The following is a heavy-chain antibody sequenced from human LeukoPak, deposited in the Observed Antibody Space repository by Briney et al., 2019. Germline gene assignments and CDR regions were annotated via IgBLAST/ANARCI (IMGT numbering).Heavy chain of an antibody. Sequence: SQTLSLTCAISGDTVSSISVAWNWIRQSPSRDLEWLGRTYYRSKWYYEYAVSVKGRININPDPSKNQFSLQLNSVTPEDTAVYYCALARSEYHYGMDVWGQGTTVTVSS. V-gene: IGHV6-1*01. CDR3: ALARSEYHYGMDV. CDR1: GDTVSSISVA. CDR2: TYYRSKWYY. J-gene: IGHJ6*02.